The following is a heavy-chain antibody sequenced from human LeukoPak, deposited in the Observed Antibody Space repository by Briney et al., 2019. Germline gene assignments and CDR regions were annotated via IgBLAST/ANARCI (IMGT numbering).Heavy chain of an antibody. V-gene: IGHV4-39*01. Sequence: SETLSLTCTVSGGSISSSSYYWGWIRQPPGKGLEWIGSIYYSGSTYYNPSLKSRVTISVDTSKNQFSLKLSSVTAADTAVYYCGRGMTRWLQFRPLDYWDQGTLVTVSS. CDR1: GGSISSSSYY. CDR3: GRGMTRWLQFRPLDY. CDR2: IYYSGST. J-gene: IGHJ4*02. D-gene: IGHD5-24*01.